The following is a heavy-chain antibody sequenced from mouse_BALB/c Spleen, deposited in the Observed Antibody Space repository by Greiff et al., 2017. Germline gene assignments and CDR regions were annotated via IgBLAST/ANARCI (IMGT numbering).Heavy chain of an antibody. V-gene: IGHV2-6-7*01. Sequence: VKLMESGPGLVAPSQSLSITCTVSGFSLTGYGVNWVRQPPGKGLEWLGMIWGDGSTDYNSALKSRLSISKDNSKSQVFLKMNSLQTDDTARYYCARDSGYYGNYDAMDYWGQGTSVTVSS. CDR3: ARDSGYYGNYDAMDY. CDR2: IWGDGST. D-gene: IGHD2-1*01. J-gene: IGHJ4*01. CDR1: GFSLTGYG.